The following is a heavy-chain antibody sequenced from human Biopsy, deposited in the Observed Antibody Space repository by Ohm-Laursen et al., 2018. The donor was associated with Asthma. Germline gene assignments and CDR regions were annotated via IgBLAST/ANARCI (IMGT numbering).Heavy chain of an antibody. J-gene: IGHJ1*01. CDR2: IKHDGTEK. Sequence: SLRLSCAASGFSLSDYYMSWVRQVPGKGLEWVANIKHDGTEKNHVDSLKGRFTISRDNAKNSLYLQMNSLRAEDTAVYYCARTFHFWSPYHAEHYQLWGQGTLVTVSS. V-gene: IGHV3-7*01. CDR1: GFSLSDYY. D-gene: IGHD3-3*02. CDR3: ARTFHFWSPYHAEHYQL.